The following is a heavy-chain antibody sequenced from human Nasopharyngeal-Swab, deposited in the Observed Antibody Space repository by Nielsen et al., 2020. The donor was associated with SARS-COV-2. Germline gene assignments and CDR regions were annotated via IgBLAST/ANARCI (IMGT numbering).Heavy chain of an antibody. CDR3: ARVWSSSSWYIMGYYYYGMDV. CDR1: GYTFTSYD. D-gene: IGHD6-13*01. Sequence: ASVKVSCKASGYTFTSYDINWVRQATGQGLEWMGWMNPNSGNTGYAQKFQGRVTMTRNTSISTAYMELNSLRSEDTAVYYCARVWSSSSWYIMGYYYYGMDVWGQGTTVTVSS. V-gene: IGHV1-8*01. CDR2: MNPNSGNT. J-gene: IGHJ6*02.